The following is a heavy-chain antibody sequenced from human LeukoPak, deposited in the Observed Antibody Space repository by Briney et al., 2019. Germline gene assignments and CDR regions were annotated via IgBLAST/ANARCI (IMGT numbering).Heavy chain of an antibody. J-gene: IGHJ6*02. CDR1: GFTFRSYA. CDR2: ISSSGGST. CDR3: AKDQGDDSSGYYPPGYYGLDV. V-gene: IGHV3-23*01. Sequence: GGSLRLSCAASGFTFRSYAMTWVRQAPGKGPEWVSAISSSGGSTYYADSVRGRFTISRDRSKNTLFLQMNSLRAEDTAVYYCAKDQGDDSSGYYPPGYYGLDVWGQGTTVTVSS. D-gene: IGHD3-22*01.